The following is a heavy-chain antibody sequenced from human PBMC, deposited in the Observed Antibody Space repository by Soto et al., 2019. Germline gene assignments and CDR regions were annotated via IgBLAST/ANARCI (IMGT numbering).Heavy chain of an antibody. CDR3: ARGLLLDFWSGSRWGAFDI. D-gene: IGHD3-3*01. CDR1: GGSISSGGYY. J-gene: IGHJ3*02. CDR2: IYYSGST. Sequence: SETLSLTCSVSGGSISSGGYYWSWIRQHPGKGLEWIGYIYYSGSTYYNPSLKSRVTISVDTSKNQCSLKLSSVTAADAAVYYCARGLLLDFWSGSRWGAFDIWGQGTMVTVSS. V-gene: IGHV4-31*03.